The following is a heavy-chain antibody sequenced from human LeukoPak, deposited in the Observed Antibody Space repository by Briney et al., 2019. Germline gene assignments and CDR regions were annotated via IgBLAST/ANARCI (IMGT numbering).Heavy chain of an antibody. V-gene: IGHV3-30*18. CDR2: ISYDGSNK. CDR1: GLTFSSYG. Sequence: GGSLRLSCAASGLTFSSYGMHWVRQAPGKGLELVAVISYDGSNKYYADSVKGRFTISRDNSKNTLYLQMNSLRAEDTAVYYCAKDLGNSYFDYWGQGTLVTVSS. CDR3: AKDLGNSYFDY. J-gene: IGHJ4*02. D-gene: IGHD5-24*01.